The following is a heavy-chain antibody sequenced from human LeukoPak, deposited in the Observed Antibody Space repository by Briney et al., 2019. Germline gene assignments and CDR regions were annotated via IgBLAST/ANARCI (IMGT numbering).Heavy chain of an antibody. D-gene: IGHD2-15*01. CDR1: GYTFTGYY. J-gene: IGHJ5*02. CDR3: ARGCSGGSCYSDNWFDP. CDR2: INPDSGGT. V-gene: IGHV1-2*06. Sequence: ASVKVSCKASGYTFTGYYMHWVRQAPGQGLEWMGRINPDSGGTHYAQKFQGRVTMTRDTSISTAYMELSRLRSDDTAVYYCARGCSGGSCYSDNWFDPWGQGTLVTVSS.